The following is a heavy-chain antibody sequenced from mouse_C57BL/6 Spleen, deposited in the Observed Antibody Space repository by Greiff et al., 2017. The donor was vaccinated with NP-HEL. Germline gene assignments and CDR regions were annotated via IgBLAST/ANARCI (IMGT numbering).Heavy chain of an antibody. CDR3: AREGGWDEYYFDY. CDR2: IYPGSGST. D-gene: IGHD4-1*01. V-gene: IGHV1-55*01. J-gene: IGHJ2*01. Sequence: VQLQQPGAELVKPGASVKMSCKASGYTFTSYWITWVKQRPGQGLEWIGDIYPGSGSTNYNEKFKSKATLTVDTSSSTAYMQLSSLTSEDSAVYYCAREGGWDEYYFDYWGQGTTLTVSS. CDR1: GYTFTSYW.